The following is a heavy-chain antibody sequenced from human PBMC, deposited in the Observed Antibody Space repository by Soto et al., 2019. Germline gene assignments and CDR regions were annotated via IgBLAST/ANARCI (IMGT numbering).Heavy chain of an antibody. CDR1: GGSISSYY. CDR3: ARTRAGTGGYYYYGMDV. D-gene: IGHD6-19*01. CDR2: IYYSGST. J-gene: IGHJ6*02. Sequence: PSETLSLTCTVSGGSISSYYWSWIRQPPGKGLEWIGYIYYSGSTNYNPSLKSRVTISVDTSKNQFSLKLSSVTAADTAVYYCARTRAGTGGYYYYGMDVWGQGTTVTVS. V-gene: IGHV4-59*01.